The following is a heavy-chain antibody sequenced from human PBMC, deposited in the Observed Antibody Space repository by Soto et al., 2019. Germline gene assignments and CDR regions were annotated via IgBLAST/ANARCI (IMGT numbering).Heavy chain of an antibody. V-gene: IGHV3-7*01. Sequence: EVQLVESGGGLPQPGGSLSFPGAPPGLRFSSFGLTWVRQAPGKGLDGVANIKQDGSEKYYVDSVKGRFTISRDTAKKSLYLQMNNLRVEDTAVYYCARGEAIGDDPWGHGTLVTVSS. CDR2: IKQDGSEK. J-gene: IGHJ5*02. D-gene: IGHD3-10*01. CDR3: ARGEAIGDDP. CDR1: GLRFSSFG.